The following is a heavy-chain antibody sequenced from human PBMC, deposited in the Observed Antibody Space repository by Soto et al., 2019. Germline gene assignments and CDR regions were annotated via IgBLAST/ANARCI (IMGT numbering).Heavy chain of an antibody. V-gene: IGHV4-39*01. Sequence: SETLSLTCTVSGGSISSSSYYWGWIRQPPGKGLEWIGSIYYSGSTYYNPSLKSRVTISVDTSKNQFSLKLSSVTAADTAVYYCARRGQTRYHYYYDSSGYFPYYFDYWGQGTLVTVSS. CDR3: ARRGQTRYHYYYDSSGYFPYYFDY. J-gene: IGHJ4*02. CDR2: IYYSGST. D-gene: IGHD3-22*01. CDR1: GGSISSSSYY.